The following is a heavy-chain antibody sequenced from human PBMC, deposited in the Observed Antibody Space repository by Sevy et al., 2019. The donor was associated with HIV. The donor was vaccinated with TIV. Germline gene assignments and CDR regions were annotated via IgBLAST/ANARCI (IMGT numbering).Heavy chain of an antibody. CDR3: AKATGGALPPEIQPGPDAVDL. CDR2: VSRTGSTT. V-gene: IGHV3-23*01. J-gene: IGHJ3*01. Sequence: GGSLRLSCAASGFTFRSYAMNWVRQAPGKGLEWVLSVSRTGSTTYYADSVRGRFTISRDNSKNTLYLQMSRLRGEDTAVYYCAKATGGALPPEIQPGPDAVDLWGQGTMVTVSS. D-gene: IGHD2-8*02. CDR1: GFTFRSYA.